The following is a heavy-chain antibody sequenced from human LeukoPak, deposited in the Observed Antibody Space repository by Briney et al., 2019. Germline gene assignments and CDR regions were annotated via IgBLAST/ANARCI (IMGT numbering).Heavy chain of an antibody. D-gene: IGHD6-19*01. J-gene: IGHJ4*02. CDR1: GFTFSSYA. CDR3: PKQSYASGWNPFDY. CDR2: VSGGGVTT. V-gene: IGHV3-23*01. Sequence: PGGSLRLSCAASGFTFSSYAMSWVRQAPGKGLEWVSTVSGGGVTTYYADSAKGRFTISRDNSKNTLYLQMNSLTAEDTAVYYCPKQSYASGWNPFDYWGQGILVTVSP.